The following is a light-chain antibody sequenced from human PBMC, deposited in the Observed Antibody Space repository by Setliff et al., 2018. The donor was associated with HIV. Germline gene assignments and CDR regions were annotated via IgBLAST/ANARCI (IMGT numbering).Light chain of an antibody. V-gene: IGLV2-14*02. Sequence: QSVLTQPASVSGSPGQSITLSCTGTSSDVGSYNLVSWYQHHPGKAPKLMIYEVSKRPSGVSNRFSGSKSGNTASLTISGLQAEDEADYYCSSYTSSSSYVFGTGTKVTVL. CDR1: SSDVGSYNL. J-gene: IGLJ1*01. CDR2: EVS. CDR3: SSYTSSSSYV.